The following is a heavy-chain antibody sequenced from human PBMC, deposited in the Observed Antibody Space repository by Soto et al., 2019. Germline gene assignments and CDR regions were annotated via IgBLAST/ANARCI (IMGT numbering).Heavy chain of an antibody. V-gene: IGHV4-59*01. D-gene: IGHD3-16*02. CDR2: IYDSGST. Sequence: SETLSLTCTVSGDSIISYYWSWIRQPPGRGLGWIGYIYDSGSTNYNPSLKSRVSISVDTSKNQFSLKLSSVTAADTAVYYCASTPGLSAFDFWGQGTMVTVSS. J-gene: IGHJ3*01. CDR1: GDSIISYY. CDR3: ASTPGLSAFDF.